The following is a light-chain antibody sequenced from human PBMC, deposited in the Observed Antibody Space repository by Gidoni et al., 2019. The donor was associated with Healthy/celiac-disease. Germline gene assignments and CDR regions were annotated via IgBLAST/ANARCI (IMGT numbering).Light chain of an antibody. J-gene: IGLJ3*02. Sequence: QSVLTQPPSVSEAPGQRVTISCTGSSSNIGAGYDVHWYPQLPGTAPKLLIYGNSNRPSGVPDRFSGSKSGTSASLAITGLQAEDEADYYCQSYDSSLSGWVFGGGTKLTVL. V-gene: IGLV1-40*01. CDR1: SSNIGAGYD. CDR3: QSYDSSLSGWV. CDR2: GNS.